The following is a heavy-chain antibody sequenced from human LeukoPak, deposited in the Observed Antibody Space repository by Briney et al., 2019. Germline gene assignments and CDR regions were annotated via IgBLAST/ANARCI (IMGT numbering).Heavy chain of an antibody. Sequence: SETLSLTCAVYGGSFSGYYWSWIRQPPGKGLEWIGEINHSGSTNYNPPLKSRVTISVDTSKNQFSLKLSSVTAADTAVYYCARGPVVITIWGQGTLVTVSS. J-gene: IGHJ4*02. CDR3: ARGPVVITI. D-gene: IGHD3-22*01. V-gene: IGHV4-34*01. CDR1: GGSFSGYY. CDR2: INHSGST.